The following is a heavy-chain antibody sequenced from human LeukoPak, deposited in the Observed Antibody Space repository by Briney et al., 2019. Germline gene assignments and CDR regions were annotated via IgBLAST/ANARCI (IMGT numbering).Heavy chain of an antibody. D-gene: IGHD2-15*01. V-gene: IGHV3-23*01. CDR2: ISGSGDNT. J-gene: IGHJ6*03. Sequence: PGGSLRLSCAASGFTFSSYAMNWVRQAPGKGLEWISSISGSGDNTYYADSVKGRFTISRDNSKNTLYLQMNSLRAEDTAVYYCAKDAHLYIVVVVAAIPGYMDVWGKGTTVTISS. CDR1: GFTFSSYA. CDR3: AKDAHLYIVVVVAAIPGYMDV.